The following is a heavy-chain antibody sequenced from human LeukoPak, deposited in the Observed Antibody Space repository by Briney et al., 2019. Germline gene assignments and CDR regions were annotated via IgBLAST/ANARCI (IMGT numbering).Heavy chain of an antibody. CDR3: AKDYSSGRGLVDY. Sequence: GGSLRLSCAASGFTFGDYAMHWVRQAPGKGLEWVSGISWNSGSIGYADSVKGRFTISRDNARNSLYLQMNSLRAEDTALYYCAKDYSSGRGLVDYWGQGTLVTVSS. D-gene: IGHD6-19*01. CDR2: ISWNSGSI. V-gene: IGHV3-9*01. CDR1: GFTFGDYA. J-gene: IGHJ4*02.